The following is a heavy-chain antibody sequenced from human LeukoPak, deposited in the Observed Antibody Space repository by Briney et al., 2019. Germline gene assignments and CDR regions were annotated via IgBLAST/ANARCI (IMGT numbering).Heavy chain of an antibody. D-gene: IGHD6-19*01. J-gene: IGHJ6*02. CDR3: ARVGLSSGWYDYYYGMDV. CDR2: ISAYNGNT. V-gene: IGHV1-18*04. CDR1: GYTFTGYY. Sequence: ASVKVSCKASGYTFTGYYMHWVRQAPGQGLEWMGWISAYNGNTNYAQKLQGRVTMTTDTSTSTAYMELRSLRSDDTAVYYCARVGLSSGWYDYYYGMDVWGQGTTVTVSS.